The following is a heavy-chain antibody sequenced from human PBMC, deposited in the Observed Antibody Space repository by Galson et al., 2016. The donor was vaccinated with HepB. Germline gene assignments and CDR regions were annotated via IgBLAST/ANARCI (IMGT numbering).Heavy chain of an antibody. CDR2: ISWNRGSI. CDR3: AQDKAAMSVGATNFQH. Sequence: SLRLSCAASGFIFKDYAMHWVRRAPGKGLEWVASISWNRGSICYADSVKGRFTISRDNAKNSLYLQMNSLRAEDTAFYYCAQDKAAMSVGATNFQHWGQGTLVTVSS. D-gene: IGHD1-26*01. CDR1: GFIFKDYA. J-gene: IGHJ1*01. V-gene: IGHV3-9*01.